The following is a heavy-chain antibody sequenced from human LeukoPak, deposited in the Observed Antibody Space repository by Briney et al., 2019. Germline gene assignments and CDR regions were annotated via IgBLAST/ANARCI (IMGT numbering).Heavy chain of an antibody. D-gene: IGHD3-16*01. CDR2: ITPLLGIA. CDR3: AWGPSRTIDH. J-gene: IGHJ4*02. CDR1: GSTFSSFS. Sequence: SVKVSCKASGSTFSSFSITWVRQAPGQGLEWMGRITPLLGIANYAQKFQGRVTITADKSTTTSYMELSSLRSDDTAVYYCAWGPSRTIDHWGQGTLVTVSS. V-gene: IGHV1-69*02.